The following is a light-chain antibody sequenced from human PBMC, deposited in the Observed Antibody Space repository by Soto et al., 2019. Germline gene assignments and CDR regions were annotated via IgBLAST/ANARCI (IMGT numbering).Light chain of an antibody. J-gene: IGKJ4*01. CDR2: DAS. CDR3: QKRSNWPVT. V-gene: IGKV3-11*01. Sequence: EIVMTQSPASLSVSPGERATLSCRASQSVSSYLASYQQKPGQAPRLLIYDASNRATGIPARFSGSGSGTDFTLTISSLEPEDFAVYYCQKRSNWPVTFGGGTKVDIK. CDR1: QSVSSY.